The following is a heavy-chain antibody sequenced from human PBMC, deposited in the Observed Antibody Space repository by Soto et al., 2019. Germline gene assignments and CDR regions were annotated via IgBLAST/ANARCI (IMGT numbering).Heavy chain of an antibody. CDR1: GFTFSSYA. J-gene: IGHJ6*02. CDR2: ISGSGGST. CDR3: AKSPPGQNYYYYGMDV. V-gene: IGHV3-23*01. Sequence: GGSLRLSCAASGFTFSSYAMSWVRQAPGKGLEWVSAISGSGGSTYYADSVKGRFTISRDNSKNTLYLQMNSLRAEDTAAYYCAKSPPGQNYYYYGMDVWGQGTTVTVSS.